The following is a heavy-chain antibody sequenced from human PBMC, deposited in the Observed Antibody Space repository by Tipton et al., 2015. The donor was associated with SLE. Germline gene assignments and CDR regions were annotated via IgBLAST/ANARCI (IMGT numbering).Heavy chain of an antibody. Sequence: TLSLTCIVSGGSISRGPYYWSWIRHHPRKGPEWIGYIYNSGGTYYNPSLKSRVTISIDTSRNQFSLNLNSVTAADTAVYYCARLPDYFDHWGQGALVTVSS. CDR2: IYNSGGT. CDR1: GGSISRGPYY. J-gene: IGHJ4*02. V-gene: IGHV4-31*03. CDR3: ARLPDYFDH.